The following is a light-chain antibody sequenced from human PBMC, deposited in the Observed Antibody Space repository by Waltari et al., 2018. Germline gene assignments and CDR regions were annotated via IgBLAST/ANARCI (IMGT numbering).Light chain of an antibody. Sequence: QSALTQPASVSGSPGQSITISCTGTSSDVGSYNLVSWYQQPPANAPRLMIYADSNRPSGSSNRFSGYKSGNTASLTISGLQAEDEAAYYCCSYAGSSTVKFGEGTYLTVL. J-gene: IGLJ2*01. CDR1: SSDVGSYNL. CDR2: ADS. CDR3: CSYAGSSTVK. V-gene: IGLV2-23*01.